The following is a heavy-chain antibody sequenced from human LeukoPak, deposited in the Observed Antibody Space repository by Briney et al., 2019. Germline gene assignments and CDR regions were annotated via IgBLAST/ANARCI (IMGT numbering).Heavy chain of an antibody. J-gene: IGHJ5*02. CDR1: GYSISSGYY. D-gene: IGHD6-13*01. V-gene: IGHV4-38-2*02. CDR2: IYRSGST. CDR3: ARQKSSSWYFNWFDP. Sequence: NPSETLSLTCTVSGYSISSGYYWVWIRPTPGKGLEWIGSIYRSGSTNYNPSLKSRVTISVDTSKNQFSLKLSSVTAADTAVYYCARQKSSSWYFNWFDPWGQGTLVTVSS.